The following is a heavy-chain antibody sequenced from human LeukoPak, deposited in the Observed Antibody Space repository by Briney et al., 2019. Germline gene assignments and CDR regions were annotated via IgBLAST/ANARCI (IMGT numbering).Heavy chain of an antibody. CDR3: ARSYSLADAFDI. D-gene: IGHD1-26*01. V-gene: IGHV1-18*01. J-gene: IGHJ3*02. Sequence: ASVTVSCMASGYTFTSYGISWVRQAPGQGLEWMGWINPNSGGTNYAQKLQGRVTMTTDTSTSTAYMELRSLRSDDTAVYYCARSYSLADAFDIWGQGTMVTVSS. CDR2: INPNSGGT. CDR1: GYTFTSYG.